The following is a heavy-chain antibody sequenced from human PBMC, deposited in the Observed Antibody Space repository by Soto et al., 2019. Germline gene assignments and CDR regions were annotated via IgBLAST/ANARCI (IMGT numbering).Heavy chain of an antibody. Sequence: SVKVSCKASGGAFISYSFTWVRQAPGQGLEWMGRIIPIQGRANYALKFQDRVTITADRSTRTAYMELRSLRPEDTAVYYCAKSLLFVDHAYMDVWGKGTTVTVSS. CDR1: GGAFISYS. J-gene: IGHJ6*03. CDR3: AKSLLFVDHAYMDV. CDR2: IIPIQGRA. V-gene: IGHV1-69*02. D-gene: IGHD2-21*01.